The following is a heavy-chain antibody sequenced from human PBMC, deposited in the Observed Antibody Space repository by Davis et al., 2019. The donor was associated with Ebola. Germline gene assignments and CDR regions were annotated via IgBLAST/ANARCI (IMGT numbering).Heavy chain of an antibody. Sequence: QVSCMGSGYSFTSYWIGWVRQMPGKGLEWMGLIYPGDSDTRYSPSFQGQVTISADKSISTAYLQWSSLKASDTAMYYCASSYLRNDAFDIWGQGTMVTVSS. J-gene: IGHJ3*02. D-gene: IGHD2/OR15-2a*01. CDR2: IYPGDSDT. CDR1: GYSFTSYW. V-gene: IGHV5-51*01. CDR3: ASSYLRNDAFDI.